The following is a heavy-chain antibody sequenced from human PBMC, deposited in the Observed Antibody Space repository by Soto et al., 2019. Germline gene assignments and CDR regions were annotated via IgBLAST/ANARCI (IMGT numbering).Heavy chain of an antibody. Sequence: PSETLSLTCTVSGGSISSSSYYWGWIRQPPGKGLEWIGSIYYSGSTYYNPSLKSRVTISVDTSKNQFSLKLSSVTAADTAVYYCASRDGYNSPNLLHYSGQATLVTVSS. D-gene: IGHD5-12*01. V-gene: IGHV4-39*01. CDR2: IYYSGST. CDR1: GGSISSSSYY. J-gene: IGHJ4*02. CDR3: ASRDGYNSPNLLHY.